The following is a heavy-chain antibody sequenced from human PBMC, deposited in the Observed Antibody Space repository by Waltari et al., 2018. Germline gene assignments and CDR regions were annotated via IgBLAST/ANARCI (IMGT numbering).Heavy chain of an antibody. CDR2: INPNSGGT. V-gene: IGHV1-2*06. CDR1: GYTFTGSY. J-gene: IGHJ4*02. Sequence: QVQLVQSGAEVKKPGASVTVSCKASGYTFTGSYLHWVRQAPGQGLEWMGRINPNSGGTNYAQKFQGRVTMTRDTSISTAYMELSRLRSDDTAVYYCASLARGSTHYFDYWGQGTLVTVSS. CDR3: ASLARGSTHYFDY. D-gene: IGHD1-26*01.